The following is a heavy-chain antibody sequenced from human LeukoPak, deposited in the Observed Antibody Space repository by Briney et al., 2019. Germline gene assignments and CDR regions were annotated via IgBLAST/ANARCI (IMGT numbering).Heavy chain of an antibody. CDR3: AKDHGYCSGGSCNYYFDY. J-gene: IGHJ4*02. D-gene: IGHD2-15*01. V-gene: IGHV3-9*01. Sequence: PGGSLRLSCAASGFTFDDYAMHWVRQAPGKGLEWVSGISWNSGSIGYADSVKGRFTISRDNAKNSLYLQMNSLRAEDTALYYCAKDHGYCSGGSCNYYFDYWGQGTLVTVSS. CDR1: GFTFDDYA. CDR2: ISWNSGSI.